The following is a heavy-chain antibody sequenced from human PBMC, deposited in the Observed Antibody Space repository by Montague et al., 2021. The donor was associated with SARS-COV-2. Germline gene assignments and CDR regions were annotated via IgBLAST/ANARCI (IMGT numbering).Heavy chain of an antibody. D-gene: IGHD2-15*01. V-gene: IGHV4-59*01. CDR3: ASRGIRSKDIPTPRFDY. J-gene: IGHJ4*02. CDR1: GASFTGYY. Sequence: SETLSLTCTVSGASFTGYYWSWIRQSPEKGLEHIGYVYYSGSTNYNPSLKSRVSMSFDTSKNQFSLTLTSVTATDTAVYYCASRGIRSKDIPTPRFDYWGQGTLVTVSS. CDR2: VYYSGST.